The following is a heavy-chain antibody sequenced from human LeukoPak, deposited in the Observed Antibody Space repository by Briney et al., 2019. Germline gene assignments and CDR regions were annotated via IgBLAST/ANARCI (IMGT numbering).Heavy chain of an antibody. CDR1: GFTFSNYA. CDR3: TKGWSADY. J-gene: IGHJ4*02. V-gene: IGHV3-23*01. Sequence: GGSLRLSCAASGFTFSNYAMTWVRQAPGKGLEWVSAISADGSDTKYAASVKGRSTISRDNSKNTLFLQMNSLRVEDTAVYYCTKGWSADYWGQGTLVTVSS. CDR2: ISADGSDT.